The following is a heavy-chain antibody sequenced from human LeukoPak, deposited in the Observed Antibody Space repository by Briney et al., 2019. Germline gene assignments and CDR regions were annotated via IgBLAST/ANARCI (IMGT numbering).Heavy chain of an antibody. CDR2: ISSSDSTI. CDR3: ALWFGA. J-gene: IGHJ5*02. V-gene: IGHV3-48*04. CDR1: GFSFRTYG. Sequence: GRSLRLSCAASGFSFRTYGMHWVRQAPGKGLEWVSYISSSDSTIYYADSVKGRFTISRDNAKNSLYLQMNSLRAEDTAVYYCALWFGALGQGTLVTVSS.